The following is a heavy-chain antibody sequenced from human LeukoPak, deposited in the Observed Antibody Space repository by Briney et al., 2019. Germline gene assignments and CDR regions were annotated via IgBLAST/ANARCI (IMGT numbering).Heavy chain of an antibody. CDR1: GYTFTSYA. D-gene: IGHD3-3*01. V-gene: IGHV1-3*03. J-gene: IGHJ6*03. CDR2: INAGNGNT. CDR3: ARARYETRIWPKSRYNYYHYMDV. Sequence: ASVKVSCKASGYTFTSYAMHWVRQAPGQRLEWMGWINAGNGNTKYSQEFQGRVTITRDTSASTAYMELSSLRSEDMAVYYCARARYETRIWPKSRYNYYHYMDVWGKGTTVTVSS.